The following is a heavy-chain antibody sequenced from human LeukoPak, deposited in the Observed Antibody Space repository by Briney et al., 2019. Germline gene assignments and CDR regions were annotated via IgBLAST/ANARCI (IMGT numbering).Heavy chain of an antibody. V-gene: IGHV4-39*01. CDR3: ARHRTIVVVPAAYFDY. CDR1: GGSISSYY. J-gene: IGHJ4*02. Sequence: SETLSLTCTVSGGSISSYYWGWIRQPPGKGLEWIGSIYYSGSTYYNPSLKSRVTISVDTSKNQFSLKLSSVTAADTAVYYCARHRTIVVVPAAYFDYWGQGTLVTVSS. CDR2: IYYSGST. D-gene: IGHD2-2*01.